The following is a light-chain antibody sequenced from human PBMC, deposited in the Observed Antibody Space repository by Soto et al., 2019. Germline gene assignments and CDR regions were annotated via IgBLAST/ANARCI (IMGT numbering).Light chain of an antibody. CDR2: DTS. CDR1: QSVSSSD. V-gene: IGKV3-20*01. J-gene: IGKJ1*01. CDR3: QQYGSSPRT. Sequence: ENVLTQSPGTLSLSPGERATLSCRASQSVSSSDLAWYQQKPGRAPRLLIYDTSTGATGIPDRFSGSGSGTDFTLTISRLEPDDSAVYYCQQYGSSPRTFGPGTKVDIK.